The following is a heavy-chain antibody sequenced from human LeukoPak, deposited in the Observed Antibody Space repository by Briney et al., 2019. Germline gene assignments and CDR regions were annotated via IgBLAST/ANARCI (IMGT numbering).Heavy chain of an antibody. CDR3: ASAGRGAFGY. CDR1: GGSISSYY. J-gene: IGHJ4*02. V-gene: IGHV4-4*07. D-gene: IGHD2/OR15-2a*01. CDR2: IYTSGST. Sequence: KTSETLSLTCTVSGGSISSYYWSWIRQPAGKGLGWIGRIYTSGSTNYNPSLKSRVAMSVDTSKNQFSLKLSSVTAADTAVYYCASAGRGAFGYWGQGTLVTVSS.